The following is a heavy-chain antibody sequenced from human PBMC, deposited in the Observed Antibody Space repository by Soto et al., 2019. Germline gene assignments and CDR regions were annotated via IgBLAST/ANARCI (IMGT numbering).Heavy chain of an antibody. CDR1: GFTFSNYP. CDR2: LSVSGGDT. V-gene: IGHV3-23*01. Sequence: EVQLLESGGGLVQPGGSLRLSCAASGFTFSNYPMSWVRQAPGRGLEWLSTLSVSGGDTYYPDAVKGRFTIARDNSKDTLYLEIHNLRAEDTAVYYCAKTQDMSIHYHGFDYWGQGTLVIVSS. D-gene: IGHD3-10*01. J-gene: IGHJ4*02. CDR3: AKTQDMSIHYHGFDY.